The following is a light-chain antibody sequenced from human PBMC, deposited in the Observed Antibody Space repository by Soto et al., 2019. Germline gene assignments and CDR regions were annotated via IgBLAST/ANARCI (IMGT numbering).Light chain of an antibody. CDR3: QQYNSYPWT. CDR1: QSISGW. Sequence: DIQMTQSHSTLSASVGDRIAITCRASQSISGWLAWYQQKPGKAPKLLIYDVSSLESGLPSRFSGTVSGTEFNLIISSLQPDDFATYYCQQYNSYPWTFGQGTKVEIK. J-gene: IGKJ1*01. CDR2: DVS. V-gene: IGKV1-5*01.